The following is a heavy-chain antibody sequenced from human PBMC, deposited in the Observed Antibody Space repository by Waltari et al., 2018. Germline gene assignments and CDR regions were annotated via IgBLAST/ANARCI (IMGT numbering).Heavy chain of an antibody. J-gene: IGHJ5*02. CDR1: GFDFSSYN. CDR2: ISASSTFI. Sequence: EVQLVESGGGLVKPGGFLRLSCAASGFDFSSYNMNWVRQAPGKGLEWVSSISASSTFIYYADSVRRRFTISRDNAKSSLYLQMNSLGPDDTAVYYCARDGTRSSWPPNCFDPWGQGTLVTVSS. V-gene: IGHV3-21*02. CDR3: ARDGTRSSWPPNCFDP. D-gene: IGHD6-13*01.